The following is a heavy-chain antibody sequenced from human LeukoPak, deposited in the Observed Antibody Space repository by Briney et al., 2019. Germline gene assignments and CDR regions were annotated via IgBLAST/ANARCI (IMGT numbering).Heavy chain of an antibody. D-gene: IGHD6-13*01. CDR2: IWYDGSNK. V-gene: IGHV3-33*01. CDR3: ARDRMAAAGTLDY. J-gene: IGHJ4*02. CDR1: GFTFSSYG. Sequence: GRSLRLSCAASGFTFSSYGMHWVRQAPGEGLEWVAVIWYDGSNKYYADSVKGRFTISRDNSKNTLYLQMNSLRAEDTAVYYCARDRMAAAGTLDYWGQGTLVTVSS.